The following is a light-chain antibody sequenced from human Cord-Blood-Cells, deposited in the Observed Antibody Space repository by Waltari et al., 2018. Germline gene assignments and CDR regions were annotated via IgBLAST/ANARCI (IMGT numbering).Light chain of an antibody. CDR2: DAS. V-gene: IGKV1-33*01. CDR3: QQYDNRRT. Sequence: DIQMTQSPSSLSASVGDRVTITCQASQDISNYLNWYQQKPGKAPKLLIYDASNLETGVPSRFSGSGSGTDVTFTISSLQPEDIATYYCQQYDNRRTFGGGTKVEIK. CDR1: QDISNY. J-gene: IGKJ4*01.